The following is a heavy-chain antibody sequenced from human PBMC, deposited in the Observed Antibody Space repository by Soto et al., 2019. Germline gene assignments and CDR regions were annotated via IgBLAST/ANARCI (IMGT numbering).Heavy chain of an antibody. V-gene: IGHV1-69*01. CDR3: ARGRHYYGSGSPPPYDHAFDI. CDR2: IIPIFGTA. Sequence: QVQLVQSGAEVKKPGSSVKVSCKASGGTFSSYAISWVRQAPGQGLEWMGGIIPIFGTANYAQKFQGRVTITADESTSTAYMELSSLRSEDTAVYYCARGRHYYGSGSPPPYDHAFDIWGQGTMVTVSS. D-gene: IGHD3-10*01. CDR1: GGTFSSYA. J-gene: IGHJ3*02.